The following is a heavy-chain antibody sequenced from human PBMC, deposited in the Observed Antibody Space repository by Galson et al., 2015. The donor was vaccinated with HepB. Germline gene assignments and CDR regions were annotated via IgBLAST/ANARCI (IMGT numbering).Heavy chain of an antibody. D-gene: IGHD6-13*01. CDR1: GYTLTELS. J-gene: IGHJ4*02. CDR2: FDPEDGET. V-gene: IGHV1-24*01. Sequence: SVKVSCKVSGYTLTELSMHWVRQAPGKGLEWMGGFDPEDGETIYAQKFQGRVTMTEDTSTDTAYMELSSLRSEDTAVYYCATPSSTRSSSWRKLDYWGQGTLVTVSS. CDR3: ATPSSTRSSSWRKLDY.